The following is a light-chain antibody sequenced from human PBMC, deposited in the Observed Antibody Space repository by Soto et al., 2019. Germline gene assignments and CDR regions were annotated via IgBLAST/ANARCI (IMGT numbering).Light chain of an antibody. J-gene: IGKJ1*01. V-gene: IGKV3-20*01. CDR1: QSVSTY. Sequence: ELVLTQSPATLSLSPGERATLSCRASQSVSTYLAWYQQKPGQAPRLLIYGASSRATGIQDRFSGSGSGTDFTLTISRLEPEDFAVYYCQQYGSLWTFGQGTKVDI. CDR2: GAS. CDR3: QQYGSLWT.